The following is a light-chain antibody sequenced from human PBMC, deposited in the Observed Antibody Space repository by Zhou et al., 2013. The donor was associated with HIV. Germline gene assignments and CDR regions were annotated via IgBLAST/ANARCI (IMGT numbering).Light chain of an antibody. V-gene: IGKV1-12*01. CDR2: GAS. CDR1: QGIGSW. Sequence: DIQLTQSPSSVSASVGDRVTITCRASQGIGSWLAWYQQIPGTAPKLLIYGASSLPRGVPSRFSGGGSGTDFTLTISSLQPEDFATYYCQHRGTFGPGTKLDIK. CDR3: QHRGT. J-gene: IGKJ3*01.